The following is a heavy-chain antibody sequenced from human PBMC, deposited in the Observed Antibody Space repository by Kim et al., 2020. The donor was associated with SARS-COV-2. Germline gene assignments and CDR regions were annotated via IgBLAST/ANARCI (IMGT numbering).Heavy chain of an antibody. CDR3: AREPEERIAVAGRVSDYYFDY. CDR1: GGSISSGGYY. Sequence: SETLSLTCTVSGGSISSGGYYWSWIRQHPGKGLEWIGYIYYSGSTYYNPSLKSRVTISVDTSKNQFSLKLSSVTAADTAVYYCAREPEERIAVAGRVSDYYFDYWGQGTLVTVSS. CDR2: IYYSGST. J-gene: IGHJ4*02. V-gene: IGHV4-31*03. D-gene: IGHD6-19*01.